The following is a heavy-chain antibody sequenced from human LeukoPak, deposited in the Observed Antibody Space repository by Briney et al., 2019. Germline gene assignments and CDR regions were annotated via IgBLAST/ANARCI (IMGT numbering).Heavy chain of an antibody. CDR2: IYYSGST. V-gene: IGHV4-59*01. J-gene: IGHJ4*02. CDR3: ARGYYYDSSGYFPTFDY. D-gene: IGHD3-22*01. CDR1: GGSISSYY. Sequence: SETLSLTCTVSGGSISSYYWSWIRQPPGKGLEWIGYIYYSGSTNYNPSLKSRVTISVDTSKNQFSLKLSSVTAADTSVYYCARGYYYDSSGYFPTFDYWGQGTLVTVSS.